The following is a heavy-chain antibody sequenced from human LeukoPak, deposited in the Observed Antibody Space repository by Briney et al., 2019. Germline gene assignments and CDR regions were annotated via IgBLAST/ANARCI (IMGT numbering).Heavy chain of an antibody. CDR1: GFTFSSYS. D-gene: IGHD4-17*01. CDR2: ISSSNSYI. V-gene: IGHV3-21*01. CDR3: ARDKYGDQYYFDY. J-gene: IGHJ4*02. Sequence: GGSLRLSCAASGFTFSSYSMNWVRQAPGKGLERVSFISSSNSYIYYADSVKGRFTISRDNARNSLYLQMNSLRAEDTAVYYCARDKYGDQYYFDYWGQGTLVTVSS.